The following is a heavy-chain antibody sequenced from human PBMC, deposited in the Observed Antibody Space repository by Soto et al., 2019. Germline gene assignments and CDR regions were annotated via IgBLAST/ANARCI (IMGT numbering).Heavy chain of an antibody. D-gene: IGHD3-3*01. J-gene: IGHJ4*02. CDR2: RWNDGSNK. Sequence: QVQLVESGGGVVQPGRSLRLSCAASGFTFSSYGMHWVRQAPGKGLEWVAVRWNDGSNKYYADSVKGRFTISRDNSKNTLYLQMNSLRAEDTAVYYCAREFWSGPFDYWGQGTLVTVSS. CDR3: AREFWSGPFDY. V-gene: IGHV3-33*01. CDR1: GFTFSSYG.